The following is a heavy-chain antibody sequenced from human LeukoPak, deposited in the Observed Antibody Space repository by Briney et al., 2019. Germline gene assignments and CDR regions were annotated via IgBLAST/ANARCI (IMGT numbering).Heavy chain of an antibody. Sequence: GGSLRHSCAASGFTFSSYAMSWVRQAPGKGLEWVSAISGSGGSTYYADSVKGRFTLSRDNSKNTLYLQMHSLRAEDTAVYYCAKDEQQQLALYYFDYWGQGTLVTVSS. V-gene: IGHV3-23*01. CDR1: GFTFSSYA. CDR3: AKDEQQQLALYYFDY. J-gene: IGHJ4*02. D-gene: IGHD6-13*01. CDR2: ISGSGGST.